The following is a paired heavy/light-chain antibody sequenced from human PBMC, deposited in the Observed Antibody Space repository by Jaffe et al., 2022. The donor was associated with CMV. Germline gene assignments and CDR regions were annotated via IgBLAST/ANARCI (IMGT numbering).Light chain of an antibody. V-gene: IGKV1-8*01. CDR3: QQYYSYPQGT. CDR1: QGISSY. Sequence: AIRMTQSPSSFSASTGDRVTITCRASQGISSYLAWYQQKPGKAPKLLIYAASTLQSGVPSRFSGSGSGTDFTLTISCLQSEDFATYYCQQYYSYPQGTFGQGTKVEIK. J-gene: IGKJ1*01. CDR2: AAS.
Heavy chain of an antibody. CDR2: ISSSGSTI. V-gene: IGHV3-48*03. CDR1: GFTFSSYE. Sequence: EVQLVESGGGLVQPGGSLRLSCAASGFTFSSYEMNWVRQAPGKGLEWVSYISSSGSTIYYADSVKGRFTISRDNAKNSLYLQMNSLRAEDTAVYYCARGPKRDIETMYYYDSSGYWIHDYWGHGTLVTVSS. J-gene: IGHJ4*01. D-gene: IGHD3-22*01. CDR3: ARGPKRDIETMYYYDSSGYWIHDY.